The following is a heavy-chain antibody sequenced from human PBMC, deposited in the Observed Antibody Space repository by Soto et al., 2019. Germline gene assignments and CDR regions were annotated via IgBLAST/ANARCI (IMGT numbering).Heavy chain of an antibody. CDR1: GYTFSSYY. V-gene: IGHV1-46*01. Sequence: QVQLVQSGAELRKPGASVKVSCKASGYTFSSYYVHWVRQAPGQGLEWMGLINPSGVKTTYAQKFQGRVTMTGDTATTTVYMKLSGLRSEDTAVYYCARAGTGHNSGWTSELGYWGQGTLVTVSS. J-gene: IGHJ4*02. CDR3: ARAGTGHNSGWTSELGY. CDR2: INPSGVKT. D-gene: IGHD5-12*01.